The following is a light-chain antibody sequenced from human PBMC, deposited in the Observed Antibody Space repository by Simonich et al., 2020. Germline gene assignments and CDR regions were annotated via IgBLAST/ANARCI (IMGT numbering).Light chain of an antibody. CDR1: SSDVGSYNL. CDR3: CSYAGSSTWV. CDR2: EGS. Sequence: QSALTQPASVSGSPGQSITISCTGTSSDVGSYNLVSWYQPHPGKAPKLMIYEGSKRPSGVSNRFDGSKSGNTASLTISGLQAEDEADYYCCSYAGSSTWVFGGGTKLTVL. V-gene: IGLV2-23*01. J-gene: IGLJ3*02.